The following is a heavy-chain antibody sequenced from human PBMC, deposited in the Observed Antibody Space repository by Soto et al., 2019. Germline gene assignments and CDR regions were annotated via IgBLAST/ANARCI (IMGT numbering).Heavy chain of an antibody. J-gene: IGHJ4*02. D-gene: IGHD4-17*01. CDR3: ATVGAEESGDSVGPDY. V-gene: IGHV3-66*02. Sequence: EVQVVESGGGLVQPGGSLRLSCAASGFSVSDKYMSWVRQAPGKGLEWVSILYTGGRRHYAESVRGRFTVSRDNSKNALYLQMDSLRVDDTAVYYCATVGAEESGDSVGPDYWGQGTLVTVS. CDR1: GFSVSDKY. CDR2: LYTGGRR.